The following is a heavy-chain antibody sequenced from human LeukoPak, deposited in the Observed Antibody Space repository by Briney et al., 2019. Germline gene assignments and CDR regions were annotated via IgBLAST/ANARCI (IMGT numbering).Heavy chain of an antibody. Sequence: ASVKVSCKASGGTFSSYAISWVRQAPGQGLEWMGGTIPIFGTANYAQKFQGRVTITADESTSTAYMELSSLRSEDTAVYYCATGGSGPVYYYYYMDVWGKGTTVTVSS. V-gene: IGHV1-69*13. CDR1: GGTFSSYA. CDR3: ATGGSGPVYYYYYMDV. D-gene: IGHD3-10*01. J-gene: IGHJ6*03. CDR2: TIPIFGTA.